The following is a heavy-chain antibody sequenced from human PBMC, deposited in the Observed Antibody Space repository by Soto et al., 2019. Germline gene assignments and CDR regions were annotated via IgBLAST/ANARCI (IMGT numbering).Heavy chain of an antibody. J-gene: IGHJ4*02. V-gene: IGHV1-69*13. D-gene: IGHD1-26*01. CDR3: ARSGGLGATAY. Sequence: GASVKVSCKASGGTFSSCAISWVRQAPGQGLEWMGGIIPIFGTANYAQKFQGRVTITADESTSTAYMELSSLRSEDTAVYYCARSGGLGATAYWGQGTLVTVSS. CDR2: IIPIFGTA. CDR1: GGTFSSCA.